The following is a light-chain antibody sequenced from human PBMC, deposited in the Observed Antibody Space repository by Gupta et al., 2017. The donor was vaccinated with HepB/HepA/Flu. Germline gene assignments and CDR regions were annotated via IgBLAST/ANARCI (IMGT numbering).Light chain of an antibody. Sequence: DVVLTQSPLSLPVTLGQPASISCTSSQSRVNTDGNTYFDWFHQGPGRSPRRLIYKGSNRDSGVLDRISGSRSGADFTLKISSGEAPDYVVYYCRQEKYWPCTFGQGTKVEIK. V-gene: IGKV2-30*01. CDR1: QSRVNTDGNTY. J-gene: IGKJ2*02. CDR3: RQEKYWPCT. CDR2: KGS.